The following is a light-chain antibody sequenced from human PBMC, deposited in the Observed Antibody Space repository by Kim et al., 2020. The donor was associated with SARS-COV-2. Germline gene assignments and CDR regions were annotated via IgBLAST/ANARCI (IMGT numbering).Light chain of an antibody. J-gene: IGLJ1*01. CDR1: RVGDKN. V-gene: IGLV3-1*01. CDR2: QDD. CDR3: QSWDSGAGV. Sequence: VSPGQPANIPCSGDRVGDKNAAWYQQKPGQSPVLVIYQDDQRPSGIPERFSGSNSGNTATLTISGTQAMDEADYYCQSWDSGAGVFGPGTKVTVL.